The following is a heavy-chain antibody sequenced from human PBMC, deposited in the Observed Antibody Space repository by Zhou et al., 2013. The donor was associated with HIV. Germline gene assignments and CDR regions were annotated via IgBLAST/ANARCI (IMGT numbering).Heavy chain of an antibody. CDR2: IYPSDSDT. Sequence: EVQLEQSGAEVRQPGRSLKISCKCSGYSFNKYWIGWVRQMPGKGLEWMGMIYPSDSDTRYVPAFQGHISISVDTSTNTAFLQWSSLRASDTALYYCARGSVAGRIFDYWGQGTLVTVSS. D-gene: IGHD6-19*01. CDR1: GYSFNKYW. J-gene: IGHJ4*02. CDR3: ARGSVAGRIFDY. V-gene: IGHV5-51*01.